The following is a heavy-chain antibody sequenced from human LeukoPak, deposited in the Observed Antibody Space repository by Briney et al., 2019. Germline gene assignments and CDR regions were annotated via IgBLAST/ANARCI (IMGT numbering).Heavy chain of an antibody. J-gene: IGHJ4*02. V-gene: IGHV4-34*01. D-gene: IGHD2-8*01. CDR2: INHSGST. Sequence: PSETLSLTCAVYGGSFSGYYCSWISQPPRKGMKWIGEINHSGSTNYNPSLKSRVTISVDTSNNQFSLKLSSVTAADTAVYYCARGHGRRYCTNGVCLPFDYWGQGTLVTVSS. CDR1: GGSFSGYY. CDR3: ARGHGRRYCTNGVCLPFDY.